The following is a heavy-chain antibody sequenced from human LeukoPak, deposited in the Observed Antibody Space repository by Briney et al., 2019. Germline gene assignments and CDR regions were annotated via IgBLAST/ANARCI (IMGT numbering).Heavy chain of an antibody. Sequence: KTSETLSLTCTVSGGSISYCYWSWVRQPAGEGLEWIGRIYISGSTNYNPSLKSRVTISIDKSNNQFFLKLNSVTAADTAVYYCARESPTYSSGWYKDFWGQGTLVTVSS. J-gene: IGHJ4*02. CDR1: GGSISYCY. CDR3: ARESPTYSSGWYKDF. V-gene: IGHV4-4*07. CDR2: IYISGST. D-gene: IGHD6-19*01.